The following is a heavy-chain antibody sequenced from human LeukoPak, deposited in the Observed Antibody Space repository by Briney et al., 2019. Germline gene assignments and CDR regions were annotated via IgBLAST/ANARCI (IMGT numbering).Heavy chain of an antibody. D-gene: IGHD4-11*01. Sequence: ASVKVPCKASGYPFTGYYMHWLRQAPGQGLEWMGWINPDSGGTNYAQKFQGRVTMTRDTPISTAYMELSRLRSDDTAVYYCAREIRGNYIQFLDYWGQGTLVTVSS. J-gene: IGHJ4*02. CDR3: AREIRGNYIQFLDY. V-gene: IGHV1-2*02. CDR1: GYPFTGYY. CDR2: INPDSGGT.